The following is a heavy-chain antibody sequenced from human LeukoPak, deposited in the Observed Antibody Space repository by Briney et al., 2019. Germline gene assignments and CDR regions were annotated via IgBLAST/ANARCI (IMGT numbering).Heavy chain of an antibody. CDR3: AKFETRGNTDFDY. J-gene: IGHJ4*02. Sequence: TGGSLRLSCAASGFSFSTSSMNWVRQAPGKGLEWVSSISGSSIYILYADSVKGRFTISRDDARSSLYLQMNSLRAEDTAVYYCAKFETRGNTDFDYWGQGTLVTVSS. D-gene: IGHD2/OR15-2a*01. CDR1: GFSFSTSS. V-gene: IGHV3-21*01. CDR2: ISGSSIYI.